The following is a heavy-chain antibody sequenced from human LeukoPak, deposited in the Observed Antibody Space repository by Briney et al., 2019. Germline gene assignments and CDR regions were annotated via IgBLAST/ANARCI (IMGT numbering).Heavy chain of an antibody. CDR2: ITSSSRDI. Sequence: GGSLRLSCAASGFTFSTYWMHWVRQAPGKGLEWVSSITSSSRDIYYGDSVKGRFTISRDNAKSSLFLQMTSLRAEDTAVYYCAKSSGIAVAGNRYYGMDVWGQGTTVTVSS. D-gene: IGHD6-19*01. CDR1: GFTFSTYW. CDR3: AKSSGIAVAGNRYYGMDV. J-gene: IGHJ6*02. V-gene: IGHV3-21*04.